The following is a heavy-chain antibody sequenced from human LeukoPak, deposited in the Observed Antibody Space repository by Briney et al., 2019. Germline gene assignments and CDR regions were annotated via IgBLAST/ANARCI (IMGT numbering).Heavy chain of an antibody. CDR3: ARGVTGIYYYYYMDV. J-gene: IGHJ6*03. D-gene: IGHD6-13*01. CDR2: INPNSGGT. V-gene: IGHV1-2*02. CDR1: GYTFTGYN. Sequence: ASVTVSCKASGYTFTGYNMHWVRRAPGQGLEWMGWINPNSGGTNYAQKFQDRVTMTRDTSISTAYMELSRLRSDDTAVYYCARGVTGIYYYYYMDVWGKGTTVTVSS.